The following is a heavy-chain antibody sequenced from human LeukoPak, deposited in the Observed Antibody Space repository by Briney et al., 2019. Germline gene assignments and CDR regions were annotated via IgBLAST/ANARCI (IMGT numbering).Heavy chain of an antibody. D-gene: IGHD6-13*01. V-gene: IGHV3-23*01. Sequence: GGSLRLSCAASGFTFSSYEMNWVRQAPGKGLEWVSGIRGSGGSTYYADSVKGRFTVSRDNAKNTLYLQMNSLRAEDTAIYYCVQGGASSWYSDWGQGTLVTVSS. CDR2: IRGSGGST. J-gene: IGHJ4*02. CDR1: GFTFSSYE. CDR3: VQGGASSWYSD.